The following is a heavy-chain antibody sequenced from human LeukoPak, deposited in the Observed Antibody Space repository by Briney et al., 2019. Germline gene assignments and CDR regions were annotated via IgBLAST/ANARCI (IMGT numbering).Heavy chain of an antibody. V-gene: IGHV1-24*01. J-gene: IGHJ3*02. CDR1: GYTLTALS. CDR2: FDPEDGET. Sequence: ASAKVSCKVSGYTLTALSMHWVRQAPGKGLEWMGGFDPEDGETIYAQKFQGRVTMTEDTSTDTAYMELSSLRSDDTAVYYCARDRTDHDAFDIWGQGTMVTVSS. CDR3: ARDRTDHDAFDI.